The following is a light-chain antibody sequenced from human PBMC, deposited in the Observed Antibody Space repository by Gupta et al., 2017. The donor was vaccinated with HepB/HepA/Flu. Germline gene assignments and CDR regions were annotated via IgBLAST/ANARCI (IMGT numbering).Light chain of an antibody. V-gene: IGKV1-9*01. J-gene: IGKJ1*01. Sequence: DFHLTQSPSILSASVGDRVTITCRASQDISNYFSSYQHKPGKAPKLLIYGACNLVTGVPTRFSCSGSGTELTFTITILQLEDLASDFCQHHNYSPPWTFGPGTKVEIK. CDR1: QDISNY. CDR2: GAC. CDR3: QHHNYSPPWT.